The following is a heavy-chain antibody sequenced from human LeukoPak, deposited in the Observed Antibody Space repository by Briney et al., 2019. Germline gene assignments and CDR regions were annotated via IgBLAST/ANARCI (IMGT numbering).Heavy chain of an antibody. CDR3: ARITYDFWSGYYMPDDP. CDR2: ISIYNGNT. CDR1: GYTFTNYG. D-gene: IGHD3-3*01. Sequence: ASVKVSCKASGYTFTNYGISWVRQAPGQGLEWMGWISIYNGNTDYAQKLRGRVTMTTDTSTGTAYMELRSLRSDDTAVYYCARITYDFWSGYYMPDDPWGQGTLVTVSS. V-gene: IGHV1-18*01. J-gene: IGHJ5*02.